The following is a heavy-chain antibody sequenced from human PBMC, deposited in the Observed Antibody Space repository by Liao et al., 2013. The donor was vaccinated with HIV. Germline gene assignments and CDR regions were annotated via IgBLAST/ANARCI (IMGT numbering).Heavy chain of an antibody. J-gene: IGHJ3*02. CDR3: ARMVRGIVKAFDI. D-gene: IGHD3-10*01. CDR1: GGSFSGYS. CDR2: INHSGST. Sequence: QVQLQQWGAGLLKPSETLSLTCAVYGGSFSGYSWNWIRQPPGVGLEWIGEINHSGSTNNNPSLKSRVTISVDTSKNQFSLKLTSVTAADTAVYYCARMVRGIVKAFDIWGHGTMVTVSS. V-gene: IGHV4-34*02.